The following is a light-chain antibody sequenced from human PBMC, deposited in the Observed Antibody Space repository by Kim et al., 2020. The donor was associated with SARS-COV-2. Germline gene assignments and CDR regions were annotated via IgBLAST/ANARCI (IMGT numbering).Light chain of an antibody. CDR3: NSRDSSGNRLV. CDR2: GKN. CDR1: SLRSYY. V-gene: IGLV3-19*01. J-gene: IGLJ3*02. Sequence: SSELTQDPAVSVALGQTVRITCQGDSLRSYYASWYQQKPRQAPVLVIYGKNNRPSGIPDRFTGSSSGNTASLTITGAQAEDEADYYSNSRDSSGNRLVFG.